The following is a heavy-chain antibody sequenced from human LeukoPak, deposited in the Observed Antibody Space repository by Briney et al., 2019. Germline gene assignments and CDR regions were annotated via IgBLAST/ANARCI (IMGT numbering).Heavy chain of an antibody. D-gene: IGHD5-18*01. V-gene: IGHV4-59*01. CDR2: IYYSGST. J-gene: IGHJ4*02. CDR1: VRSISIYY. Sequence: SETLSLTCTVSVRSISIYYWSCIRQPPGKAREGSGYIYYSGSTNHNPSLKRRVTISVDTFKNQFSLKLSSVTAADTAVYYCARRYSYGFDYWGQGTLVTVSS. CDR3: ARRYSYGFDY.